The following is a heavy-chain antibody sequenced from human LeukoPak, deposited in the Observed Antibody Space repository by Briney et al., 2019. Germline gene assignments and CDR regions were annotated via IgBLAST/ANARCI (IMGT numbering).Heavy chain of an antibody. J-gene: IGHJ3*02. V-gene: IGHV5-51*01. D-gene: IGHD6-13*01. CDR2: IYPGDSDT. CDR1: GYSFTSYW. Sequence: GESLKISCKGSGYSFTSYWIGWVRQMPGEGLESMGIIYPGDSDTRYSPSFQGQVTISADKSISTAYLQWSSLKASDTAMYYCATGYSSSWNAFDIWGQGTMVTVSS. CDR3: ATGYSSSWNAFDI.